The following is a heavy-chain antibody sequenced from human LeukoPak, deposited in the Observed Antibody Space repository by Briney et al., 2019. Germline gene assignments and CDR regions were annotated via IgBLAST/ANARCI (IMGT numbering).Heavy chain of an antibody. CDR3: VKNAGGSCYSSSAY. CDR2: ICGSDGST. Sequence: GSLTLSCAASGFTFDIYAMTWVRQAPGKGLEWVSAICGSDGSTYYADSVKGRFTISRDNSKNMLYLQMNSLRAEDTALYYCVKNAGGSCYSSSAYWGQGTLVTVSS. J-gene: IGHJ4*02. CDR1: GFTFDIYA. D-gene: IGHD2-15*01. V-gene: IGHV3-23*01.